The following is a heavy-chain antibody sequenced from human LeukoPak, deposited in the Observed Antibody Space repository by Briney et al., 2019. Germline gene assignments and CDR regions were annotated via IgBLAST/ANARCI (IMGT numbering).Heavy chain of an antibody. J-gene: IGHJ3*02. V-gene: IGHV3-53*01. Sequence: GGALRLSCAASGFTLSSNYMSWVRQAPGKGLEGVAVIYSGGSTYYADSGLGGCTISRDNSKNTQYPQMNSLQAEDPAVYYCARDMRFGEPLDAFDIWGQGTMVTVSS. CDR1: GFTLSSNY. CDR2: IYSGGST. CDR3: ARDMRFGEPLDAFDI. D-gene: IGHD3-10*01.